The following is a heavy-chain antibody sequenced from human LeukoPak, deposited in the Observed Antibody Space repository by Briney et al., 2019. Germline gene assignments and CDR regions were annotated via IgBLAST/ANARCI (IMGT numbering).Heavy chain of an antibody. J-gene: IGHJ4*02. CDR1: GFTFDDYG. V-gene: IGHV3-20*04. Sequence: GGSLRLSCAASGFTFDDYGMSWVRQAPGKGLEWVSGINWNGGSTGYADSAKGRFTISRDNAKNSLYLQMNSLRAEDTALYYCARETYYGSGPSYYFDYWGQGTLVTVSS. D-gene: IGHD3-10*01. CDR3: ARETYYGSGPSYYFDY. CDR2: INWNGGST.